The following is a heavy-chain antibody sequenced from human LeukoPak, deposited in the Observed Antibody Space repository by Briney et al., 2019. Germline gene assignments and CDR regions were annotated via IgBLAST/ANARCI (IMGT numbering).Heavy chain of an antibody. Sequence: GASVKVSCKASGYTFTSYYMHWVRQAPGQGLEWMGIINPSGGSTIYAQKFQGRVTMTEDTSTDTAYMELSSLRSEDTAVYYCATVRRLRYFDWLPDYWGQGTLVTVSS. J-gene: IGHJ4*02. CDR1: GYTFTSYY. V-gene: IGHV1-46*01. CDR2: INPSGGST. D-gene: IGHD3-9*01. CDR3: ATVRRLRYFDWLPDY.